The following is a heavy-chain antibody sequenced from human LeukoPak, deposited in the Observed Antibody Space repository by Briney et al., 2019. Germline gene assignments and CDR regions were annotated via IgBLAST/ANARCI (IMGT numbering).Heavy chain of an antibody. V-gene: IGHV3-23*01. D-gene: IGHD6-19*01. Sequence: GGSLRLSCAASGFTFSSYAMSWVRQAPGKGLEWVSAISGSGGSTYYADSVKGRFTISRDNSKNTLYLQMNSLRAEDTAVYYCAPYSSGWHTPFGYWGQGTLVTVSS. CDR2: ISGSGGST. J-gene: IGHJ4*02. CDR1: GFTFSSYA. CDR3: APYSSGWHTPFGY.